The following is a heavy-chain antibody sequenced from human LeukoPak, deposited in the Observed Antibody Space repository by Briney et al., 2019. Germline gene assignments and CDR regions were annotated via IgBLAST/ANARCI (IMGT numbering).Heavy chain of an antibody. CDR1: GGSIISSNW. CDR3: ARVAAAGNGFDP. V-gene: IGHV4-4*02. CDR2: IYHSGSN. J-gene: IGHJ5*02. Sequence: SETLSLTSTVPGGSIISSNWWSWVRQPPGKGLEWIGEIYHSGSNNYSPSLKRRVTISVEKSKNQFSLKLSYVTGADTAVYYCARVAAAGNGFDPWGQGTLVSV. D-gene: IGHD6-13*01.